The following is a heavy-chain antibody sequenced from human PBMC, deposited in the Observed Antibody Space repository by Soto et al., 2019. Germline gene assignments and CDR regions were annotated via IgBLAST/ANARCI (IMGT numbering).Heavy chain of an antibody. D-gene: IGHD3-10*01. CDR3: ARGYGSGSYYHY. Sequence: QVQLQQWGAGLLKPSETLSLTCAVYGGSFGGYYWSWIRQPPGKGLEWIGEINRGGDTAYNSSLKSRVTISVDTSNNRFSLKLSSVTAADTAVYFCARGYGSGSYYHYWGQGTLVTVSS. CDR2: INRGGDT. CDR1: GGSFGGYY. V-gene: IGHV4-34*01. J-gene: IGHJ4*02.